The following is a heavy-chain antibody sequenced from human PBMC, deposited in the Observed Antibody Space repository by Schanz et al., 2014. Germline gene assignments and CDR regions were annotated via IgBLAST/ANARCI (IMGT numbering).Heavy chain of an antibody. CDR3: ARIRGPYYFAMDV. CDR1: GGTFTSYA. CDR2: IIPIVDIT. D-gene: IGHD3-10*01. Sequence: QVQLLQSGAEVKKPGSSVKVSCKASGGTFTSYAFSWVRQAPGQGLEWMGRIIPIVDITNYAQKFLGRVTITADKSTSTAYMELKSLRSADTAVYYCARIRGPYYFAMDVWGQGTTVTVSS. V-gene: IGHV1-69*02. J-gene: IGHJ6*02.